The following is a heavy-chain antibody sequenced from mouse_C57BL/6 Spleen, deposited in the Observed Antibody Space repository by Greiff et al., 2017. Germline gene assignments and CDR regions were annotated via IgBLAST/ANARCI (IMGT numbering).Heavy chain of an antibody. CDR2: INPGSGGT. CDR3: ARWYTGYYGD. J-gene: IGHJ2*01. CDR1: GYAFTNYL. Sequence: VQLQQSGAELVRPGTSVKVSCKASGYAFTNYLIEWVKQRPGQGLEWIGVINPGSGGTTYNEKFKGKATLTADKSSSTAYMQLSSLTSEDSSVYYCARWYTGYYGDWGQGTTLTVSS. V-gene: IGHV1-54*01. D-gene: IGHD1-2*01.